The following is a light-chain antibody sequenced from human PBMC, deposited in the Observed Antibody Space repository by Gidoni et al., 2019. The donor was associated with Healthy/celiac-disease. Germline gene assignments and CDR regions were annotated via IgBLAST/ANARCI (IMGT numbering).Light chain of an antibody. CDR2: QDT. V-gene: IGLV3-1*01. CDR1: KLGDKY. Sequence: SYELTQPPSVSVSPGQTASNTCSGDKLGDKYACWYQQKPGQSPVLVIYQDTKRPSGIPERFSGSNSGNTATLTISGTQAMDEADYYCQAWDSSIVLFGGGTKLTVL. J-gene: IGLJ2*01. CDR3: QAWDSSIVL.